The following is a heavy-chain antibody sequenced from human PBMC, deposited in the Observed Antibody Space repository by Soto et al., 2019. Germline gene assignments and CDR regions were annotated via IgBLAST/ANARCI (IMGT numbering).Heavy chain of an antibody. CDR2: INHSGST. Sequence: SETLSLTCAVYGGSFSGYYGSWIRQPPGKGLEWIGEINHSGSTNYNPSLKSRVTISVDTSKNQFSLKLSAVTAADTAVYYCARGTTYDFWSGYSYYYCYGMDVWGQGTTVTVSS. V-gene: IGHV4-34*01. J-gene: IGHJ6*02. CDR1: GGSFSGYY. CDR3: ARGTTYDFWSGYSYYYCYGMDV. D-gene: IGHD3-3*01.